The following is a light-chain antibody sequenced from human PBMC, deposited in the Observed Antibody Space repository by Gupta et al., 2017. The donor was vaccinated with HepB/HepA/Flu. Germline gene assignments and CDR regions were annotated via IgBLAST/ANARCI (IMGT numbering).Light chain of an antibody. J-gene: IGLJ2*01. CDR1: SSNVGSNS. CDR2: SNN. V-gene: IGLV1-44*01. CDR3: ATWDDSLSGPV. Sequence: QSQVTQPPSASGTPGQRFTLPCSGRSSNVGSNSVNWYQPLPGTAPKLLIYSNNQRPSGVPDRFSGSKSGTSASLAISGLQSDDEADYYCATWDDSLSGPVFGGGTKLTVL.